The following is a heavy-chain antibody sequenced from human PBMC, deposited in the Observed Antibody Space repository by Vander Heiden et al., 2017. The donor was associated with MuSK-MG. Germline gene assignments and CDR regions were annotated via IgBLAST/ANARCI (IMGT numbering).Heavy chain of an antibody. CDR1: GASVGSSPYH. V-gene: IGHV4-39*07. CDR2: IYYGGRT. D-gene: IGHD1-20*01. Sequence: QLQLQESGPGLVRPSETLSLTCAVSGASVGSSPYHWRWVRQPPGKGLVWIGSIYYGGRTFRNPSLKRRVTISVDMSNNHFSLKLTSVTAADTAVYYGTSNPLGPYNAIDTWGLGTRVTVSA. CDR3: TSNPLGPYNAIDT. J-gene: IGHJ5*02.